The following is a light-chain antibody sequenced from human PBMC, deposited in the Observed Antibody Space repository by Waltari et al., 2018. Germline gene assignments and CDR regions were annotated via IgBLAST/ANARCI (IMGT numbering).Light chain of an antibody. CDR1: NTDIGSYTY. CDR3: LSYSGSVVLL. Sequence: QYALTQPASVSGSPGQSITISCTGTNTDIGSYTYFPCYQQHPGEVPKLMIYDVSKRPSGVSNRFSGSKSGNTASLTISGLLAEDEADYYCLSYSGSVVLLFGGGTKLTVL. J-gene: IGLJ3*02. V-gene: IGLV2-23*02. CDR2: DVS.